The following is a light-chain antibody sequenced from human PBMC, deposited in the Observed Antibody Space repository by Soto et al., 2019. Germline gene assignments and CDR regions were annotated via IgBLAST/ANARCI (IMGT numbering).Light chain of an antibody. CDR2: RNN. Sequence: QSVLTQPPSASGTPGQRVTISCSGSSSNIGSNYVYWYQQLPGTAPKLLIYRNNHRPSGVPDRFSGSKSGTSASLAISGLRAEDEDDYYCEAWDDSLGGCVFGRGTKLTVL. CDR3: EAWDDSLGGCV. V-gene: IGLV1-47*01. J-gene: IGLJ3*02. CDR1: SSNIGSNY.